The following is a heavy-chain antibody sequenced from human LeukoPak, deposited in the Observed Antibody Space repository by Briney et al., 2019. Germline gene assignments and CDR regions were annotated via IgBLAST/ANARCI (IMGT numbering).Heavy chain of an antibody. J-gene: IGHJ3*02. V-gene: IGHV4-59*08. D-gene: IGHD4-17*01. CDR3: ARPYGDYVPENTDAFDI. CDR1: GGSVSFYY. CDR2: IYYSGST. Sequence: PSETLSLTCTVSGGSVSFYYWSWIRQPPGKGLEWIGYIYYSGSTYYNPSLKSRVTISVDTSKNQFSLKLSSVTAADTAVYYCARPYGDYVPENTDAFDIWGQGTMVTVSS.